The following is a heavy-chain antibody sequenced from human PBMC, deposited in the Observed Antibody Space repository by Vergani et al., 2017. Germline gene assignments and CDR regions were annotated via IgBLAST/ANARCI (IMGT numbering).Heavy chain of an antibody. V-gene: IGHV3-30*18. D-gene: IGHD3-10*01. CDR3: AKAPPSIRWLGTPTYYFDY. Sequence: QVQLVESGGGVVQPGRSLRLSCAASGFTFSSYGMHWVRQAPGKGLEWVAVISYDGSNKYFADSVKGRFTISRDNSKNTLYLQMNSLRAEDTAVYYCAKAPPSIRWLGTPTYYFDYWGQGTLVTGSS. J-gene: IGHJ4*02. CDR1: GFTFSSYG. CDR2: ISYDGSNK.